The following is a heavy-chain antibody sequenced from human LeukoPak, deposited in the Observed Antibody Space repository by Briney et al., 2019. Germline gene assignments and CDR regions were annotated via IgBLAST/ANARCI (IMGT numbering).Heavy chain of an antibody. CDR2: IYYSGST. CDR3: ARERGGCSGGSCYPKTDAFDI. V-gene: IGHV4-39*02. Sequence: WVRQPPGKGLEGIGNIYYSGSTYYNPSLKSRVTISLDTYKNQFSLKLSSVTAADTAVYYCARERGGCSGGSCYPKTDAFDIWGQGTMVTVSS. D-gene: IGHD2-15*01. J-gene: IGHJ3*02.